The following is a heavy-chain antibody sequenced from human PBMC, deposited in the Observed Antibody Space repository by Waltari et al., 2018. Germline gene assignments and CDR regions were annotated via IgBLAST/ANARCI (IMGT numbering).Heavy chain of an antibody. CDR2: VVPILGIA. CDR1: GGTFSSYT. Sequence: QVQLVQSGAEVKKPGSSVKVSCKASGGTFSSYTISWVRQAPGQGLEWMGRVVPILGIANHAQKFQGRVTITADKSTSTAYMGLSSLRSEDTAVYYCARDQYYYYGMDVWGQGTTVTVSS. J-gene: IGHJ6*02. CDR3: ARDQYYYYGMDV. V-gene: IGHV1-69*08.